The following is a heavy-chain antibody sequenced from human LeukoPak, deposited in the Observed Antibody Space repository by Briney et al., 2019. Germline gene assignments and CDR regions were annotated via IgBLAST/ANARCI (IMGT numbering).Heavy chain of an antibody. Sequence: PGGSLRLSCAASGFTFSSYSMNWVRQAPGKGLEWVSYISSSSSTIYYADSVKGRFTISRDNAKNSLYLQMNSLRDEDTAVYYCARGRPDRRITIFGVVASPNWFDPWGQGTLVTVSS. D-gene: IGHD3-3*01. V-gene: IGHV3-48*02. J-gene: IGHJ5*02. CDR2: ISSSSSTI. CDR1: GFTFSSYS. CDR3: ARGRPDRRITIFGVVASPNWFDP.